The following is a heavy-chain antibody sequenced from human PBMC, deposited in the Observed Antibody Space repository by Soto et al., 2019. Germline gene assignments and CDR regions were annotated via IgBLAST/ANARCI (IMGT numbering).Heavy chain of an antibody. Sequence: GESLKISCEASGYSFANYWIGWVRQMSGKGLEWMGIVHPANSETQYFPSFQGRVTISVDKSINTVYLQWDSLKASDTAIYYCARRMYYSPELDPWGQGTLVTVYS. D-gene: IGHD3-10*01. CDR2: VHPANSET. CDR3: ARRMYYSPELDP. J-gene: IGHJ5*02. CDR1: GYSFANYW. V-gene: IGHV5-51*01.